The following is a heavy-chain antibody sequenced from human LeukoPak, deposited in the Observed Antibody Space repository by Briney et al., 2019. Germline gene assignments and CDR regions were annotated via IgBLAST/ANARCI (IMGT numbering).Heavy chain of an antibody. V-gene: IGHV5-51*01. D-gene: IGHD5-24*01. CDR2: IYPGDSDT. Sequence: GESLKISCKGSGYSFINYWIGWVRQMPGRGLEWLGIIYPGDSDTRYSPSFQGQVTISADKSISTAYLQWSSLKASDTAMYYCARGEMATIYFDYWGQGTLVTVSS. CDR3: ARGEMATIYFDY. J-gene: IGHJ4*02. CDR1: GYSFINYW.